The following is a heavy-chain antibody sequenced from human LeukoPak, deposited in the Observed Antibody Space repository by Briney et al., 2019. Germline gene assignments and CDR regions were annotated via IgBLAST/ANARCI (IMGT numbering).Heavy chain of an antibody. CDR2: ISSSGSTI. V-gene: IGHV3-48*02. J-gene: IGHJ4*02. D-gene: IGHD3-10*01. CDR3: ARLEYYYVSGNYYKLFDY. Sequence: GGSLRLSCAAFGFTFSSYNMNWVRQAPGKGLEWVSDISSSGSTIYFADSVKGRFTISRDNAKNSLYLQMNSLRDEDTAVYYCARLEYYYVSGNYYKLFDYWGQGTLVTVCS. CDR1: GFTFSSYN.